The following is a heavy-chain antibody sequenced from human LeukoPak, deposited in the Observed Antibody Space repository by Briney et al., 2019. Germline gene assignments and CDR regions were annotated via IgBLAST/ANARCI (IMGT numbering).Heavy chain of an antibody. CDR2: IIPIFGTA. D-gene: IGHD3-3*01. CDR1: GGTFSSYA. V-gene: IGHV1-69*05. Sequence: ASVKVSCKASGGTFSSYAISWVRQAPGQGLEWMGGIIPIFGTASYAQKFQGRVTITTDESTSTAYMELSSLRSEDTAVYYCARAQLEWLSQSTYYYYMDVWGKGTTVTVSS. CDR3: ARAQLEWLSQSTYYYYMDV. J-gene: IGHJ6*03.